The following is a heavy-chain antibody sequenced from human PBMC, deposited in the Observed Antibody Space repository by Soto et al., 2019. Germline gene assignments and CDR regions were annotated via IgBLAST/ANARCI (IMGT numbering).Heavy chain of an antibody. D-gene: IGHD3-3*02. CDR1: GASVTRDGNC. CDR2: IYHSGST. V-gene: IGHV4-30-2*01. J-gene: IGHJ4*02. CDR3: AARHFWSRPWTDGRLDY. Sequence: SETLSLTCSVSGASVTRDGNCWAWIRQPPGKGLEFVASIYHSGSTFYNPSLTSRVTISFDKSKNHFSLKLTSVTAADTAVYYCAARHFWSRPWTDGRLDYWGQGTLVTVSS.